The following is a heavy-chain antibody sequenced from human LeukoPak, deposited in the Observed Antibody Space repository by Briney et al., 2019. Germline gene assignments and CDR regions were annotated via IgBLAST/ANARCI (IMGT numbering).Heavy chain of an antibody. CDR2: IYPGDSDT. Sequence: GESLKISCEGSGYSFTNYWIAWVRQMPGQGLEWMGVIYPGDSDTRYRPSFRGQVTISADKTINTAYLQWTSLKASDSAMYYCARQGYCTSISCPREFDYWGQGALVTVSS. CDR3: ARQGYCTSISCPREFDY. CDR1: GYSFTNYW. V-gene: IGHV5-51*01. J-gene: IGHJ4*02. D-gene: IGHD2-2*01.